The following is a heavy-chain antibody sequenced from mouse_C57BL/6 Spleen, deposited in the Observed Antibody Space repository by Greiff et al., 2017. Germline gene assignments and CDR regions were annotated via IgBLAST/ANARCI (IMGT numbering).Heavy chain of an antibody. Sequence: VQLQQPGAELVMPGASVKLSCKASGYTFTSYWMHWVKQRPGQGLEWIGEIDPSDSYTNYNQKFKGKSTLTVDKSSSIAYMQLSSLTSEDSAVYYCARGAGVLKAMDYRGQGTSVTVSS. V-gene: IGHV1-69*01. CDR2: IDPSDSYT. CDR1: GYTFTSYW. CDR3: ARGAGVLKAMDY. J-gene: IGHJ4*01. D-gene: IGHD2-14*01.